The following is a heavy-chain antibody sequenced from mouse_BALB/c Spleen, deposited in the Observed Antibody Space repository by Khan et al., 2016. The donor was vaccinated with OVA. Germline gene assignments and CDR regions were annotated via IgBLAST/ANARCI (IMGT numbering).Heavy chain of an antibody. D-gene: IGHD2-3*01. CDR1: GFDIKDTY. CDR2: INPANGNT. V-gene: IGHV14-3*02. Sequence: VQLQQPGAELVKPGASVKLSCTASGFDIKDTYMHWVKQRPEQGLEWIGRINPANGNTKYDPKFQGTATITADTSSNTAYLQLSSLTSEDTAVYYWARGGYYIAYWGQGTLVTVS. CDR3: ARGGYYIAY. J-gene: IGHJ3*01.